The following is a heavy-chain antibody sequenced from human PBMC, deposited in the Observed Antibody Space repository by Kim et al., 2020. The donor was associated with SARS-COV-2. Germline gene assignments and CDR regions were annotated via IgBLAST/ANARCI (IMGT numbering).Heavy chain of an antibody. Sequence: ASVKVSCKASGYTFTSYAMHWVRQAPGQRLEWMGWINAGNGNTKYSQKFQGRVTITRDTSASTAYMELSSLRSEDTAVYYCARAEGGGRWDRWELLALIDYWGQGTLVTVSS. J-gene: IGHJ4*02. CDR1: GYTFTSYA. CDR2: INAGNGNT. D-gene: IGHD1-26*01. CDR3: ARAEGGGRWDRWELLALIDY. V-gene: IGHV1-3*01.